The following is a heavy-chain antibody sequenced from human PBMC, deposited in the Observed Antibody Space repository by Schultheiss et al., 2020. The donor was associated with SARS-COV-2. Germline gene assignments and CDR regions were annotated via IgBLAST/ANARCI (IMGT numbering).Heavy chain of an antibody. V-gene: IGHV3-21*01. J-gene: IGHJ4*02. CDR1: GFTFSNSW. D-gene: IGHD1-26*01. Sequence: GGSLRLSCAASGFTFSNSWMSWVRQAPGKGLEWVSSISSSSSYIYFADSVKGRFTISRDNAKNSLYLQMNSLRAEDTAVYYCARDPTLVGYWGQGTLVTVSS. CDR2: ISSSSSYI. CDR3: ARDPTLVGY.